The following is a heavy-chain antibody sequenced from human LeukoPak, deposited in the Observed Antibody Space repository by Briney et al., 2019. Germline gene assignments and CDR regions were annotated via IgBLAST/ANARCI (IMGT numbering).Heavy chain of an antibody. CDR2: IYYSGST. Sequence: PSETLSLTCTVSGGSISSYYWSWIRQPPGKGLEWIGYIYYSGSTNYNPSLKSRVTISVDTSKNQFSLKLSSVAAADTAVYYCAKGSRGNYDTSGYYYWGQGTLVTVSS. CDR3: AKGSRGNYDTSGYYY. D-gene: IGHD3-22*01. V-gene: IGHV4-59*01. J-gene: IGHJ4*02. CDR1: GGSISSYY.